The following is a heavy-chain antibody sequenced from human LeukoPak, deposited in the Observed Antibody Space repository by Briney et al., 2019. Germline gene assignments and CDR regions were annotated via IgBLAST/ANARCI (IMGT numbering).Heavy chain of an antibody. J-gene: IGHJ5*02. V-gene: IGHV4-39*07. D-gene: IGHD6-13*01. Sequence: PSETLSLTCTISGGSISSSRYYWGWIRQPPGKGLEWIGSIYYTGSTNYNPSLKSRVTISVDTSKNQFSLKLSSVTAADTAIYYCARAYSSSWYLNWFDPWGQGTLVTVSS. CDR3: ARAYSSSWYLNWFDP. CDR2: IYYTGST. CDR1: GGSISSSRYY.